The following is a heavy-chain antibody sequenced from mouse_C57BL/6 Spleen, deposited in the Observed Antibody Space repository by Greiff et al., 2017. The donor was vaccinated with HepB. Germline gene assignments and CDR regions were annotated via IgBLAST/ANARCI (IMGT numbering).Heavy chain of an antibody. V-gene: IGHV1-18*01. CDR1: GYTFTDYN. Sequence: VQLQQSGPELVKPGASVKIPCKASGYTFTDYNMDWVKQSHGKSLEWIGDINPNNGGTIYNQKFKGKATLTVDKSSSTAYMELRRLTSEDTAVYYCARPITTVVARYFDVWGTGTTVTVSS. CDR2: INPNNGGT. J-gene: IGHJ1*03. D-gene: IGHD1-1*01. CDR3: ARPITTVVARYFDV.